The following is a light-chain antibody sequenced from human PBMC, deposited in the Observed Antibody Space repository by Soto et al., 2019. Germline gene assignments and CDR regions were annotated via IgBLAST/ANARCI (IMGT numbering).Light chain of an antibody. CDR1: TGAVTSGHY. CDR3: LLSYPTNRV. V-gene: IGLV7-46*01. CDR2: ETS. J-gene: IGLJ2*01. Sequence: QTVVTQEPSLTVSPGGTVTLTCASSTGAVTSGHYPYWFQQKPGQAPRTLIYETSTKQSWTPARFSGSLLGGKAVLTLSGAHPEDEADYFCLLSYPTNRVFGGGTQLTVL.